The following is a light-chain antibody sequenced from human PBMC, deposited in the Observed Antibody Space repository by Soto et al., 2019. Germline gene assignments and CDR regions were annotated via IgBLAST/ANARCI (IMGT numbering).Light chain of an antibody. CDR2: GAS. Sequence: EIVLTHSPATLSVSPGERATLSCRASQRVSRDLAWYQQKPGQAPRLLIYGASTWAPSIPARFTGSGSGTDFTLTISSLQSEDFAVYYCQQYDKWPTWTFGQGTKVDIK. CDR1: QRVSRD. V-gene: IGKV3-15*01. CDR3: QQYDKWPTWT. J-gene: IGKJ1*01.